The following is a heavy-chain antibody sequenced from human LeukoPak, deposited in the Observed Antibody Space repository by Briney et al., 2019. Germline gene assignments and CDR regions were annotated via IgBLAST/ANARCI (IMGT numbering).Heavy chain of an antibody. Sequence: ASVKVSCKASGYTFTSYYMHWVRQAPGQGLEWMGWISAYNGNTNYAQKLQGRVTMTTDTSTSTAYMELRSLRSDDTAVYYCAREGYYDSSGYGYYYGMDVWGQGTTVTVSS. CDR1: GYTFTSYY. V-gene: IGHV1-18*04. CDR3: AREGYYDSSGYGYYYGMDV. CDR2: ISAYNGNT. J-gene: IGHJ6*02. D-gene: IGHD3-22*01.